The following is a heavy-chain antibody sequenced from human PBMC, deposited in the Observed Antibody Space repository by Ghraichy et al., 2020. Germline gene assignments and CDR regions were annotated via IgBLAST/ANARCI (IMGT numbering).Heavy chain of an antibody. Sequence: LSLTCAASGFTFSSYWMSWVRQAPGKGLEWVANIKQDGSEKYYVDSVKGRFTISRDNAKNSLYLQMNSLRAEDTAVYYCARDTRRWEHPDYWGQGTLVTVSS. V-gene: IGHV3-7*01. CDR1: GFTFSSYW. CDR3: ARDTRRWEHPDY. CDR2: IKQDGSEK. J-gene: IGHJ4*02. D-gene: IGHD1-26*01.